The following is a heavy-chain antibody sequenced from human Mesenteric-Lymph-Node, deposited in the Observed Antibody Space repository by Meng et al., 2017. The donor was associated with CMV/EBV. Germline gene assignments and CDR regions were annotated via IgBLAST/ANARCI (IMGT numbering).Heavy chain of an antibody. CDR2: IYSRSESYN. J-gene: IGHJ4*02. D-gene: IGHD3-16*01. CDR3: AYFGDLPPLR. CDR1: GDSISSNDAA. Sequence: QLQKSGPGLVKSSPTITVTCTISGDSISSNDAAWNWSRQSPSRGLEWLGRIYSRSESYNDYAVSVKSRISVNLDTSKNQLSLHLNFVTPEDTAVYYCAYFGDLPPLRWGQGTLVTVFS. V-gene: IGHV6-1*01.